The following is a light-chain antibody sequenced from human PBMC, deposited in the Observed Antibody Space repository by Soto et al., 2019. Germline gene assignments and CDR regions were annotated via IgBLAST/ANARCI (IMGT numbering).Light chain of an antibody. CDR1: QSISSY. CDR3: QQYSTYPWT. V-gene: IGKV1-5*03. Sequence: DIQMTQSPSILSASVGDRVTIACRASQSISSYLAWYQQKPGKAPNLLIYKASNLASGVPSRFTGGGSGTDFTLTISSLQPDDFATYYCQQYSTYPWTFGQGTKVDIK. J-gene: IGKJ1*01. CDR2: KAS.